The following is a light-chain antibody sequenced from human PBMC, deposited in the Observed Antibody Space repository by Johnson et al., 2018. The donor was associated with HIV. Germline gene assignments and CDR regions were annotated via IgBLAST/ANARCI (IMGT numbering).Light chain of an antibody. CDR1: SSNIGNNY. Sequence: QSVLTQPPSVSAAPGQKVTISCSGSSSNIGNNYVSWYQQIPGTAPKLLIYDNNKRPSGIPDRFSGSKSGTSATLGITGLQTGDEADYYCGTCDSSLSTGGNVFGTGTKVTVL. CDR3: GTCDSSLSTGGNV. V-gene: IGLV1-51*01. CDR2: DNN. J-gene: IGLJ1*01.